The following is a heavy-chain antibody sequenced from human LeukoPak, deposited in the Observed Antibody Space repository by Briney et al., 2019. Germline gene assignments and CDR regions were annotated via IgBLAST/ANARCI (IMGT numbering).Heavy chain of an antibody. J-gene: IGHJ5*02. D-gene: IGHD3-22*01. CDR3: AREDPGTYYYNSSGYFPYNWFDP. Sequence: SETLSLTCTVSGYSISSGYYWSWIRQPAGKGLEWIGRIYTSGSTNYNPSLKSRVTISGDTSKNQFSLKLSSVTAADTAVYYCAREDPGTYYYNSSGYFPYNWFDPWGQGTLVTVSS. CDR2: IYTSGST. CDR1: GYSISSGYY. V-gene: IGHV4-61*02.